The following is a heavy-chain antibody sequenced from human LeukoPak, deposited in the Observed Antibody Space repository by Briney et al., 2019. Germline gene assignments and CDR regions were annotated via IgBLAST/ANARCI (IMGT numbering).Heavy chain of an antibody. V-gene: IGHV1-46*01. CDR3: ARADYDFWSGYYTNYFDY. CDR2: INPSGGST. D-gene: IGHD3-3*01. J-gene: IGHJ4*02. CDR1: GYTFTSYY. Sequence: ASVKVSCKASGYTFTSYYMHWVRQAPGEGLEWMGIINPSGGSTSYAQKFQGRVTMTRDTSISTAYMELSRLRSDDTAVYYCARADYDFWSGYYTNYFDYWGQGTLVTVSS.